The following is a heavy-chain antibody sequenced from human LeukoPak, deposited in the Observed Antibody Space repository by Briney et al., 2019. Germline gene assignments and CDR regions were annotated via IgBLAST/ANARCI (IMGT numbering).Heavy chain of an antibody. CDR3: ARGGGLTDY. Sequence: GVSLRLSCAASGFLFSSYWMSWVRQAPGKGLEWVANINYDGSEKHFVDSVRGRFTISRDNAKNSLYLQMNSLRVEDTAIYYCARGGGLTDYWGQGTLVTVSS. CDR1: GFLFSSYW. CDR2: INYDGSEK. D-gene: IGHD3-16*01. J-gene: IGHJ4*02. V-gene: IGHV3-7*01.